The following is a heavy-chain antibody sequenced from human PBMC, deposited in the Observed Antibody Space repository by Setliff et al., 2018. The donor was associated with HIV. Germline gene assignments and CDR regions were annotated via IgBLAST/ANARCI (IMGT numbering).Heavy chain of an antibody. CDR1: GGSISSGSYY. V-gene: IGHV4-61*01. D-gene: IGHD5-12*01. Sequence: NPSETLSLTCTVSGGSISSGSYYWSWIRQSPGKGLEWIGFRSTTGSTNYNPSLKSRVTISVDTSKSQFSLNLSSLTAADTAVYYCARGTGYIGYDYSFDYWGQGTLVTVSS. J-gene: IGHJ4*02. CDR2: RSTTGST. CDR3: ARGTGYIGYDYSFDY.